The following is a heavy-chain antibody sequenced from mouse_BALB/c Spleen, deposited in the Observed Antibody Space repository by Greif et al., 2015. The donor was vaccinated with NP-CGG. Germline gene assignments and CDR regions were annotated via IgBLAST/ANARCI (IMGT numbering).Heavy chain of an antibody. CDR1: GFTFSDYY. CDR2: ISDGGSYT. Sequence: EVNVVESGGGLVKPGGSLKLSCAASGFTFSDYYMYWVRQTPEKRLEWVATISDGGSYTYYPDSVKGRFTISRDNAKNNLYLQMSSLKSEDTAMYYCARDQGDYDEDAMDYWGQGTSVTVSS. V-gene: IGHV5-4*02. CDR3: ARDQGDYDEDAMDY. D-gene: IGHD2-4*01. J-gene: IGHJ4*01.